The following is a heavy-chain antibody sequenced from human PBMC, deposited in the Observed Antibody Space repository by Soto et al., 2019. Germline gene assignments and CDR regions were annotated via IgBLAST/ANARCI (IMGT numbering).Heavy chain of an antibody. CDR2: IHDSGIT. V-gene: IGHV4-39*01. CDR3: ATLLSNFWSAYYDFDY. D-gene: IGHD3-3*01. J-gene: IGHJ4*02. CDR1: GGSMSSSSHY. Sequence: SETLSLTCTVSGGSMSSSSHYWGWIRQPPGKGLEWIGSIHDSGITYYSPSLNGRVTMSVDTSKNQFSLKLRSVTAADTALYYCATLLSNFWSAYYDFDYWGQGALVTVSS.